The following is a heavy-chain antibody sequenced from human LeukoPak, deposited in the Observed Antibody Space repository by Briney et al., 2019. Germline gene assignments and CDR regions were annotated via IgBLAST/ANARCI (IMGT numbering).Heavy chain of an antibody. D-gene: IGHD4-17*01. V-gene: IGHV1-46*01. J-gene: IGHJ5*02. CDR3: ARDSTVTTFRGCVDP. CDR1: GYTFTGYY. Sequence: GASVKVSCKASGYTFTGYYMHWVRQAPGQGLEWMGIINPSGGSTNYAQKFQGRVTMTRDTSTSTVYMELSSLRSEDTAVYYCARDSTVTTFRGCVDPWGQGTLATVSS. CDR2: INPSGGST.